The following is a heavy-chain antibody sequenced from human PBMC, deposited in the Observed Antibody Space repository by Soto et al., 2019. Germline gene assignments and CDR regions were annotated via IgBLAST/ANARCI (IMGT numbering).Heavy chain of an antibody. CDR1: GGTFSSYA. CDR3: ARIHYPAMVNWFDP. J-gene: IGHJ5*02. D-gene: IGHD5-18*01. V-gene: IGHV1-69*13. CDR2: IIPIFGTA. Sequence: SVKVSCKASGGTFSSYAISWVRQAPGQGLEWMGGIIPIFGTANYAQKFQGRVTITADESTSTAYMELSSLRSEDTAVYYCARIHYPAMVNWFDPWGQGNLVTVSS.